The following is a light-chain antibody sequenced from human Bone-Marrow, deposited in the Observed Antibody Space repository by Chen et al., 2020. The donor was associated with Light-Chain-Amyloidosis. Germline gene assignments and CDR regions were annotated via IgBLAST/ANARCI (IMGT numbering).Light chain of an antibody. J-gene: IGLJ1*01. V-gene: IGLV1-47*01. Sequence: QSVLTQPPSASGTPGQRVTISCSGASSNIGINYVYWYQHFPGAAPDLLIHRNNQRPSGVAGRFASSKWATAAFLLIGGLRSEDEAYYYCAAWDGSLSDVVFGAGTKLIVL. CDR2: RNN. CDR1: SSNIGINY. CDR3: AAWDGSLSDVV.